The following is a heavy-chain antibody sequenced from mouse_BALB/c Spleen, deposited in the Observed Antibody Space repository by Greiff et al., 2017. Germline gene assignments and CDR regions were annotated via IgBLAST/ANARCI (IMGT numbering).Heavy chain of an antibody. D-gene: IGHD2-1*01. CDR1: GYTFTDYA. V-gene: IGHV1S137*01. J-gene: IGHJ4*01. CDR3: ARSRKIYYGNPYAMDD. CDR2: ISTYYGDA. Sequence: QVQLQQSGAELVRPGVSVKISCKGSGYTFTDYAMHWVKQSHAKSLEWIGVISTYYGDASYNQKFKGKATMTVDKSSSTAYMELARLTSEDSAIYYCARSRKIYYGNPYAMDDWGQGTSVTVSS.